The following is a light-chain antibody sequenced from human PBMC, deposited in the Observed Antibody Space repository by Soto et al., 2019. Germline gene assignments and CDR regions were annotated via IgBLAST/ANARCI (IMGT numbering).Light chain of an antibody. J-gene: IGKJ4*01. Sequence: EIVLTQSPATLSLSPGERATLSCRASQSVSSYLAWYQQKPGQAPRLLIYDASNRATGIPARFSGSGSGTDFTLTISGRGPDDFAIYYYRLCSNWPPVTFGGGTKVDIK. CDR1: QSVSSY. CDR3: RLCSNWPPVT. CDR2: DAS. V-gene: IGKV3-11*01.